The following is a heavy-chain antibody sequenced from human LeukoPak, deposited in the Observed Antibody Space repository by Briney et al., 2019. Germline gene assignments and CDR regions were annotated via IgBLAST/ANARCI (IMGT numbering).Heavy chain of an antibody. CDR2: IYYSGST. D-gene: IGHD5-18*01. Sequence: SEILSLTCTVSDGSISSSSYYWGWIRQPPGKGLEWIGSIYYSGSTYYNPSLKSRVTISVDTSKNQFSLKLSSVTAADTAVYYCARHTGDTAMVHYWFDPWGQGTLVTVSS. CDR3: ARHTGDTAMVHYWFDP. CDR1: DGSISSSSYY. J-gene: IGHJ5*02. V-gene: IGHV4-39*01.